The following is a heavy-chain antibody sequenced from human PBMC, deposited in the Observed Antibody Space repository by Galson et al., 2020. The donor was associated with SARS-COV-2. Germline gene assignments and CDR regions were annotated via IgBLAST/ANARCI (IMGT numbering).Heavy chain of an antibody. CDR1: GFTFDEYA. Sequence: GGSLRLSCVVSGFTFDEYAMHWVRQVPGKGLEWLSGISWNSGSINYADSLKGRITISRDNAQNSLYLQVNSLRPEDSALYYCAKDMSLAVTGTLDSWGQGTLATVSS. V-gene: IGHV3-9*01. D-gene: IGHD6-19*01. CDR2: ISWNSGSI. CDR3: AKDMSLAVTGTLDS. J-gene: IGHJ4*02.